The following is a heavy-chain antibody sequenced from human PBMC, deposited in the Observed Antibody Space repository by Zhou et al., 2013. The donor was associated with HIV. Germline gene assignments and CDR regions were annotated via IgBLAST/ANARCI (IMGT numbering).Heavy chain of an antibody. CDR1: GYTFTSYY. D-gene: IGHD3-10*01. V-gene: IGHV1-46*01. CDR3: ARGARGYYYGSGYPNWFDP. J-gene: IGHJ5*02. CDR2: INPSGGST. Sequence: QVQLVQSGAEVKKPGASVKVSCKASGYTFTSYYMHWVRQAPGQGLEWMGIINPSGGSTSYAQKFQGRVTMTRDTSTSTVYMELSSLRSEDTAVYYCARGARGYYYGSGYPNWFDPWGQGTLVTVSS.